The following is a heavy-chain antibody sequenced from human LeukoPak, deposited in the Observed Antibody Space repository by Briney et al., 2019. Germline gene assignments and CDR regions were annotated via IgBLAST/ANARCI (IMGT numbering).Heavy chain of an antibody. CDR3: ARRKWFGESTRGAFDI. J-gene: IGHJ3*02. Sequence: SETLSLTCAVYGGSFSGYYWSWIRQPPGKGLEWIGEINHSGSTNYNPSLKSRVTISVDTSKNQFSLKLSSVTAADTAVYYCARRKWFGESTRGAFDIWGQGTMVTVSS. V-gene: IGHV4-34*01. CDR2: INHSGST. CDR1: GGSFSGYY. D-gene: IGHD3-10*01.